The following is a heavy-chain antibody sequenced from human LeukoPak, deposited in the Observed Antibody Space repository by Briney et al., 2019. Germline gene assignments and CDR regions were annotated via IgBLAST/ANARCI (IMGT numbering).Heavy chain of an antibody. CDR2: IYTSGST. Sequence: SQTLSLTCTVFGGSISSGTYYWSWIRQAAGKGLEWIGRIYTSGSTNYNPSLKSRVSISVDTSRNQFSLKLKSVTAADTAVYYCARWDGYNSQFDYWGQGTLVSVSS. CDR3: ARWDGYNSQFDY. V-gene: IGHV4-61*02. CDR1: GGSISSGTYY. D-gene: IGHD5-24*01. J-gene: IGHJ4*02.